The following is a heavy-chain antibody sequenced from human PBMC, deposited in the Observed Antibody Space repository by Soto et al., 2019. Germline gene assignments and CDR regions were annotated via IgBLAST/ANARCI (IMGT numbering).Heavy chain of an antibody. CDR3: ATRATVGIYYYYGLDV. D-gene: IGHD4-17*01. CDR1: GYTLTELS. V-gene: IGHV1-24*01. CDR2: FDPEDGET. J-gene: IGHJ6*02. Sequence: ASVKVSCKVSGYTLTELSIHWVRQAPGKGLEWMGGFDPEDGETIYAQNFQGRVTMTDDTSTDTAYMEPSSLRSEDTAVYYCATRATVGIYYYYGLDVWGQGTTVTVSS.